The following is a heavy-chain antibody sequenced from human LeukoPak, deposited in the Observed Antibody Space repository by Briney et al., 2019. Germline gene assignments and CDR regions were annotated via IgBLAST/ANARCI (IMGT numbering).Heavy chain of an antibody. J-gene: IGHJ4*02. CDR1: GFTFSSYA. CDR2: ISYDGSNK. V-gene: IGHV3-30-3*01. Sequence: PGGSLRLSCAASGFTFSSYAVHWVRQAPGKGLEWVAVISYDGSNKYYADSVKGRFIISRDNARNTVYLQMNSLRVEDTAVYYCVRDFRSADYWGQGTLVTVSS. CDR3: VRDFRSADY.